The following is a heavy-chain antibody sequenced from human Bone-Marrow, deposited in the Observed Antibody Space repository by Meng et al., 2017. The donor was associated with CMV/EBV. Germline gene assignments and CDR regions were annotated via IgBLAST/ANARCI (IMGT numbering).Heavy chain of an antibody. CDR1: GNIFAKNG. V-gene: IGHV1-18*01. CDR3: ARDKGRTSPPDAFDI. J-gene: IGHJ3*02. D-gene: IGHD3-10*01. Sequence: ASVKVSCKAPGNIFAKNGISWMRQAPGQRLEWMGWISADNHNTNLVQRFQGRVTMTIDTSTNTAYVELRSLRSDDTAVYYCARDKGRTSPPDAFDIWGQGTMVTVSS. CDR2: ISADNHNT.